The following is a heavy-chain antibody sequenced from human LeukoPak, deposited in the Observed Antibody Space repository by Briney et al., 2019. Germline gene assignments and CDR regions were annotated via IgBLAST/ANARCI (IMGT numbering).Heavy chain of an antibody. CDR1: GYTFTRYY. J-gene: IGHJ4*02. Sequence: GASVKVSCKASGYTFTRYYMHWVRQAPGQGLEWMGWINPNSGGTNYAQKFQGRVTMTRDTSISTAYMELSRLRSDDTAVYYCARDFNNYDILTGYDYWGQGTLVTVSS. D-gene: IGHD3-9*01. V-gene: IGHV1-2*02. CDR2: INPNSGGT. CDR3: ARDFNNYDILTGYDY.